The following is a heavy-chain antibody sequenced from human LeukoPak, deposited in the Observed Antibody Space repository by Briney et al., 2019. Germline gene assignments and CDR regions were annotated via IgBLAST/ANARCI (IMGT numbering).Heavy chain of an antibody. D-gene: IGHD6-6*01. CDR2: VYHGGRS. Sequence: SETLSLTCTVSGYSISSGFYWGWIRQPPGKGLAWIGNVYHGGRSYYNPSLKSRITISVDTSKNQSSLNLYSVTAADTAVYYCARRVGSSDCFDYWGQGTLVTVSS. J-gene: IGHJ4*02. CDR1: GYSISSGFY. V-gene: IGHV4-38-2*02. CDR3: ARRVGSSDCFDY.